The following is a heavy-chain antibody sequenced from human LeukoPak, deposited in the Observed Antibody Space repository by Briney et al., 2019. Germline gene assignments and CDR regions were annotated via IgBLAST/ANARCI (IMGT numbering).Heavy chain of an antibody. D-gene: IGHD2-2*01. V-gene: IGHV3-21*01. CDR1: GFTFSSYS. J-gene: IGHJ6*03. CDR3: AKELLPAAISYYYYMDV. Sequence: GGSLRLSCAASGFTFSSYSMNWVRQAPGKGLEWVSSISSSSSYIYYADSVKGRFTISRDNAKNSLYLQMNSLRAEDTAVYYCAKELLPAAISYYYYMDVWGKGTTVTVSS. CDR2: ISSSSSYI.